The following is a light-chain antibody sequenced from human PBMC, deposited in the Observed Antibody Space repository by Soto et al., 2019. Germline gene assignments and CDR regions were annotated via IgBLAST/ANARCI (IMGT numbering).Light chain of an antibody. CDR3: QQYTNWPYT. CDR2: GAS. Sequence: EIVMMQSPATLSVSPRERATLSCRASQAHGNNLAWYQHKPGQAPRLLIYGASTRATGVPVRFSGSGSETEFTLSTSSLQSDDLAVYYCQQYTNWPYTFGQGTKLEIE. V-gene: IGKV3-15*01. J-gene: IGKJ2*01. CDR1: QAHGNN.